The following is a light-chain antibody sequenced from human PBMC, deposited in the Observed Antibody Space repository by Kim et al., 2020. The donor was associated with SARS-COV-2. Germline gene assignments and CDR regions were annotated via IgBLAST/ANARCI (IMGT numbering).Light chain of an antibody. Sequence: QRVTISGTGGSSHTGAASDVHLYQRIPGTAPKVLIFGNSNRPSGIPDRFSGSKAGTSASLAITGLQAEDEADYYCQSYDNTMSGSVFGGGTQLTVL. CDR2: GNS. CDR1: SSHTGAASD. J-gene: IGLJ3*02. V-gene: IGLV1-40*01. CDR3: QSYDNTMSGSV.